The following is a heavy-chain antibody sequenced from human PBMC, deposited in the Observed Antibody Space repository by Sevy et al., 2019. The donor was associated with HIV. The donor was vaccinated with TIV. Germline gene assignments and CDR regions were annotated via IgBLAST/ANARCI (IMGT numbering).Heavy chain of an antibody. CDR3: ARVLGWYYDY. CDR2: MNPNSANT. CDR1: GYTFTSYD. J-gene: IGHJ4*02. V-gene: IGHV1-8*01. Sequence: ASVKVSCKASGYTFTSYDFNWVRQATGQGLEWMGWMNPNSANTGYAQKFQGRITMTRNTSISTAYMELSSLGSEDTAVYYCARVLGWYYDYWGQGTLVTVSS. D-gene: IGHD2-15*01.